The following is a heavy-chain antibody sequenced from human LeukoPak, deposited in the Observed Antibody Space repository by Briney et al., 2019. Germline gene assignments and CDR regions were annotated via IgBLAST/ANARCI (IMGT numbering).Heavy chain of an antibody. V-gene: IGHV3-7*01. CDR1: GFTLSSTW. D-gene: IGHD3-3*01. J-gene: IGHJ4*02. CDR2: IKQDGSDT. CDR3: ARWPVSFWSGYYQYYFDH. Sequence: GGSLRLSCAASGFTLSSTWMSWVRQAPGKGLEWVANIKQDGSDTYYLDSVKGRFIISRDNAKNSLYLQMSTLTTEDTAVYCCARWPVSFWSGYYQYYFDHWGQGALVTVSS.